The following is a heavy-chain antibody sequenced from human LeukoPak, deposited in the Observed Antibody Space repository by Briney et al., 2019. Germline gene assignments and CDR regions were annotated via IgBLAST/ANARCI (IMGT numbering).Heavy chain of an antibody. V-gene: IGHV1-18*01. Sequence: ASVKVSCKASGYTFTSYGISWVRQAPGQGLEWMGWISAYNGNTNYAQKLRGRVTMTTDTSTSTAYMELRSLRSDDTAVYYCASHSSGWRDAFDIWGQGTMVTVSS. D-gene: IGHD6-19*01. CDR1: GYTFTSYG. J-gene: IGHJ3*02. CDR3: ASHSSGWRDAFDI. CDR2: ISAYNGNT.